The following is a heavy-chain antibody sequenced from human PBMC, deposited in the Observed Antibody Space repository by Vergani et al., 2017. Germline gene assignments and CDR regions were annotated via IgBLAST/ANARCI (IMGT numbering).Heavy chain of an antibody. CDR1: GDSISSGNN. CDR3: TRGWYYDSIAYWAY. D-gene: IGHD3-22*01. CDR2: VSHSGDT. Sequence: QVNLQESGPGLVKPSETLSLTCAVSGDSISSGNNWGWIRQPPGKGLEWISSVSHSGDTYFNPSLKGRVSISMDTSKNYFFLKLNSVTAADTAVYYCTRGWYYDSIAYWAYWGQGTLVTVSS. J-gene: IGHJ4*02. V-gene: IGHV4-38-2*01.